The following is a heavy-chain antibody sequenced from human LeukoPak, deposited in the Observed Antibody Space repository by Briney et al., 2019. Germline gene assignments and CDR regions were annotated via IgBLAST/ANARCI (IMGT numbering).Heavy chain of an antibody. CDR2: IKEDGSEK. J-gene: IGHJ5*01. V-gene: IGHV3-7*01. CDR1: GFTFSNYW. Sequence: GGSLRLSCAASGFTFSNYWMTWVRQALGKGLEWVASIKEDGSEKDYVDSVKGRFTISRDNAKNSLYLQMNSLRAEDTAVYYCARVWLFDSGGQGTLVTVSS. D-gene: IGHD3-9*01. CDR3: ARVWLFDS.